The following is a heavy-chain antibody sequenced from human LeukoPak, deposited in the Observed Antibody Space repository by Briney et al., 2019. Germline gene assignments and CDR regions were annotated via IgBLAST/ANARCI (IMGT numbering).Heavy chain of an antibody. Sequence: GGSLRLSCAASDFTLSDQYIDWFRQAPGKGLEWIGRSRNKANRHTTEYAASVQGRFTVSRDDSGNLVYLQMNTLITEDTAVYFCARDGASRGNSAFTIWGQGTEATVSS. J-gene: IGHJ3*02. V-gene: IGHV3-72*01. D-gene: IGHD2-15*01. CDR3: ARDGASRGNSAFTI. CDR1: DFTLSDQY. CDR2: SRNKANRHTT.